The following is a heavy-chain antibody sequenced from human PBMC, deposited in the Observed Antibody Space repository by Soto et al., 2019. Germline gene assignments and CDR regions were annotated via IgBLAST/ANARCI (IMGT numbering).Heavy chain of an antibody. CDR1: GGSISTYY. CDR2: IYTSGYT. V-gene: IGHV4-4*07. J-gene: IGHJ5*02. Sequence: SETLSLTCTVSGGSISTYYWNWIRQPAGKRLEWLGRIYTSGYTKYNPSLKSRVTMSLDTSKRQFSLKLSSVTAADTAVYYCAREKVAGTDTWFDPWGQGTLVTVSS. D-gene: IGHD6-19*01. CDR3: AREKVAGTDTWFDP.